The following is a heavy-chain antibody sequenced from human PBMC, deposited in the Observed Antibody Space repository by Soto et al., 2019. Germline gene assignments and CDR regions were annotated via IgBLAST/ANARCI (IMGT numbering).Heavy chain of an antibody. CDR3: ARKGPHYDILTGYYYFDY. CDR2: ISSSSSYI. Sequence: EVQLVESGGGLVKPGGSLRLSCAASGFTFSSYSMNWVRQAPGKGLEWVSSISSSSSYIYYADSVKGRFTISRDNANNSLYLQMNSLRAEDTAVYYCARKGPHYDILTGYYYFDYWGQGTLVTVSS. J-gene: IGHJ4*02. CDR1: GFTFSSYS. V-gene: IGHV3-21*01. D-gene: IGHD3-9*01.